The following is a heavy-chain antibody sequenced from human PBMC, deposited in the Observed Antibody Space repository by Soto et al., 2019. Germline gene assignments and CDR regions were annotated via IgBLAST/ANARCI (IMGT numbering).Heavy chain of an antibody. CDR3: ARRYGFAFDF. Sequence: QVQLQESGPGLVKPSETLSLTCTVSGGSISSYYWSWIRQPPGKGLEWIGYIYYSGSTNYNPSLNSRVTISVDTPKNQFSLKLTSVTAADTAVYYCARRYGFAFDFWGQGTMVTVSS. CDR1: GGSISSYY. D-gene: IGHD3-10*01. CDR2: IYYSGST. J-gene: IGHJ3*01. V-gene: IGHV4-59*01.